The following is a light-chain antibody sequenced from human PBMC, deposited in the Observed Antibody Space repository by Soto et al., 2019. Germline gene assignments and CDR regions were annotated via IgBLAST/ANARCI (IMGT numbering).Light chain of an antibody. Sequence: EIVMTQSPATLSVSPGERATLSCRASQRVANHLAWYQHKPGQSPRLLIYDAFTRATGIPARFSGSGSGTEFTLTISSLQSEDFAVYYCQQYDNWPPITFGQGTRLEIK. J-gene: IGKJ5*01. CDR1: QRVANH. CDR3: QQYDNWPPIT. V-gene: IGKV3-15*01. CDR2: DAF.